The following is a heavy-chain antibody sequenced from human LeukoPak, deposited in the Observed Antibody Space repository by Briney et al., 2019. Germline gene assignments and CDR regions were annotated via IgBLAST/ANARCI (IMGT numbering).Heavy chain of an antibody. CDR3: ARVHGYSYGYYFDY. CDR1: GYTFTGYY. CDR2: INPNSGGT. V-gene: IGHV1-2*02. Sequence: APVKVSCKASGYTFTGYYMHWVRQAPGQGLEWMGWINPNSGGTNYAQKFQGRVTMTRDTSISTAYMELSRLRSDDTAVYYCARVHGYSYGYYFDYWGQGTLVTVSS. D-gene: IGHD5-18*01. J-gene: IGHJ4*02.